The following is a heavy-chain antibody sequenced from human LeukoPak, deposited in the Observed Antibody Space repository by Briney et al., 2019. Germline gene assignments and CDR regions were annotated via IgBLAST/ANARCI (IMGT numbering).Heavy chain of an antibody. CDR2: ISWNSGTI. V-gene: IGHV3-9*01. J-gene: IGHJ4*02. CDR1: GFTFDDYG. D-gene: IGHD2-15*01. CDR3: AKVPYCSGGSCYVYFDY. Sequence: PGRSLRLSCAASGFTFDDYGMHWVRQAPGKGLEWVSGISWNSGTIGYADSVKGRFTISRDNAKNSLYLQMNSLRAEDTALYYCAKVPYCSGGSCYVYFDYWGQGTLVTVSS.